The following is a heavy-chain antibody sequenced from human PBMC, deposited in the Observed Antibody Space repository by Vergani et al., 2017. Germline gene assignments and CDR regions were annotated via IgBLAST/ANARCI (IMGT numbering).Heavy chain of an antibody. Sequence: EVQLVESGGGLVKPGGSLRLSCAASGFTFSSYSMNWVRQAPGKGLEWVSSISSSSSYIYYADSVKGRFTISRDNAKNSLYLQMNSLRAEDTAVYYCARARVVPAAIDYWGQGTLVTVSS. CDR3: ARARVVPAAIDY. CDR1: GFTFSSYS. D-gene: IGHD2-2*01. CDR2: ISSSSSYI. V-gene: IGHV3-21*01. J-gene: IGHJ4*02.